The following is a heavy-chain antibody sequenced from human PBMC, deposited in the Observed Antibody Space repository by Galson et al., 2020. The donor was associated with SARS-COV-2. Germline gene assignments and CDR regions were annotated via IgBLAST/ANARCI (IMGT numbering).Heavy chain of an antibody. D-gene: IGHD3-22*01. V-gene: IGHV1-18*04. J-gene: IGHJ6*02. CDR1: GYTFNLYT. CDR2: ISAHSGDT. Sequence: ASVKVSCKASGYTFNLYTISWVRQAPGQGLEWMGGISAHSGDTNSAQKFQGRVTMTTDTSTSTAYMELRSLRSDDTDVYYCARDGGGDYDDSRGYYKKAMDASCQGTTVSGSS. CDR3: ARDGGGDYDDSRGYYKKAMDA.